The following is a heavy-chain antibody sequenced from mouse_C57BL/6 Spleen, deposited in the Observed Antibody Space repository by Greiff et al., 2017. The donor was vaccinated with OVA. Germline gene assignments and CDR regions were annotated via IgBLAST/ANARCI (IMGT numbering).Heavy chain of an antibody. V-gene: IGHV1-42*01. J-gene: IGHJ4*01. Sequence: EVKLVESGPELVKPGASVKISCKASGYSFTGYYMNWVKQSPEKSLEWIGEINPSTGGTTYNQKFKAKATLTVDKSSITAYMQLTSLTSEDSAVYYCAIYDYEGYYAMDYWGQGTSVTVSS. CDR3: AIYDYEGYYAMDY. CDR1: GYSFTGYY. CDR2: INPSTGGT. D-gene: IGHD2-4*01.